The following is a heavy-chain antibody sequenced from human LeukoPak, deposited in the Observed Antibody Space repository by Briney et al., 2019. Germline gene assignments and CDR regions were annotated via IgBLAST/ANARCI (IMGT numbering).Heavy chain of an antibody. CDR3: TTDLDVTHFTTYYYDSSGYGAFDI. Sequence: GGSLRLSCAASGFTFSNAWMSWVRQAPGKGLEWVGRIKSKTDGGTTDYAAPVKGRFTISRDDSKNTLYLQMNSLKTEDTAVYYCTTDLDVTHFTTYYYDSSGYGAFDIWGQGTMVTVSS. D-gene: IGHD3-22*01. V-gene: IGHV3-15*01. CDR2: IKSKTDGGTT. J-gene: IGHJ3*02. CDR1: GFTFSNAW.